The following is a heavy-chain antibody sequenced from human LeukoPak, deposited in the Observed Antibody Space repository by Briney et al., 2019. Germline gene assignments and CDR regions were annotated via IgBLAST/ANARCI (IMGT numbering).Heavy chain of an antibody. D-gene: IGHD1/OR15-1a*01. V-gene: IGHV4-4*02. Sequence: SETLSLTCAVSGGSISSSNWWSWVRRPPGKGLEWIGEIYHSGSTNYNPSLKSRVTISVDKSKNQFSLKLSSVTAADTAVYYCAGAGAQRLIWNNYLNPIDSWGQGTLVTVSS. J-gene: IGHJ4*02. CDR2: IYHSGST. CDR3: AGAGAQRLIWNNYLNPIDS. CDR1: GGSISSSNW.